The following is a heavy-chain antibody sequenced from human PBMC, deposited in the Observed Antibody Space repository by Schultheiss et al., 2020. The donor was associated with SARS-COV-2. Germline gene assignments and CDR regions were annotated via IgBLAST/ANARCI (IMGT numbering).Heavy chain of an antibody. CDR2: ISYDGSNK. J-gene: IGHJ4*02. CDR3: ARGIPYYYDSSGYPYFDY. CDR1: GFTFSSYA. V-gene: IGHV3-30-3*01. Sequence: GGSLRLSCAASGFTFSSYAMHWVRQAPGKGLEWVAVISYDGSNKYYADSVKGRFTISRDNSKNTLYLQMNSLRAEDTAVYYCARGIPYYYDSSGYPYFDYWGQGTLVTVSS. D-gene: IGHD3-22*01.